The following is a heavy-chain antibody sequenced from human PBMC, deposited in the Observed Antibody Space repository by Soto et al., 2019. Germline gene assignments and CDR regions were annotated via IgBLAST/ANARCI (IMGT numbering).Heavy chain of an antibody. CDR1: GGSISSGGYY. D-gene: IGHD2-15*01. CDR2: IYYSGRT. CDR3: ASTPAAGYCSGGSCFWFDP. Sequence: SATLSLTCTLSGGSISSGGYYWSWIRQHPGKGLEWIGYIYYSGRTYYNPSLKSRVTISVDTSKNQFSLKLSSVTAADTAVYYCASTPAAGYCSGGSCFWFDPWGQGTLVTVSS. V-gene: IGHV4-31*03. J-gene: IGHJ5*02.